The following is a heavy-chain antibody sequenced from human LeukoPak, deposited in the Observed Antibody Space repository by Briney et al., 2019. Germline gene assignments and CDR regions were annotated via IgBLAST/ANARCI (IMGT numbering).Heavy chain of an antibody. CDR3: AKGGCRGTCNPLAY. D-gene: IGHD2-15*01. V-gene: IGHV3-23*01. CDR2: SGDSDGST. J-gene: IGHJ4*02. CDR1: GFTFSRYS. Sequence: PGGSLRLSCAASGFTFSRYSMNWVRQAPGKGLEWISSSGDSDGSTYYADSLKGRFTISRDNSKNTLYLQMNNLRAEDTAVYYCAKGGCRGTCNPLAYWGQGALVTVSP.